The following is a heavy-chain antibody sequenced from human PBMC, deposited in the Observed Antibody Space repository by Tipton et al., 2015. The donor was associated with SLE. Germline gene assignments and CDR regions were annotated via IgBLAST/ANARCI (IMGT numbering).Heavy chain of an antibody. Sequence: SLRLSCAASGFTFSSYAMHWVRQAPGKGLEWVAVISYDGSNKYYADSVKGRFTISRDNSKNTLYLRMNSLRAEDTAVYYCARDDLGLYYFDYWGQGTLVTVSS. D-gene: IGHD3/OR15-3a*01. V-gene: IGHV3-30*04. CDR1: GFTFSSYA. CDR3: ARDDLGLYYFDY. J-gene: IGHJ4*02. CDR2: ISYDGSNK.